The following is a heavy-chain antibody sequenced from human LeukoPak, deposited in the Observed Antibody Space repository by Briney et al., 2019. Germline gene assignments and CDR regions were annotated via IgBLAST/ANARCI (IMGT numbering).Heavy chain of an antibody. CDR2: IYTSGST. J-gene: IGHJ4*02. Sequence: SETLSLTCTVSGGSIRSYYWSWIRQPAGEGLEWIGRIYTSGSTNYNPSLKSRVTISVDKSKNQFSLKLSSVTAADAAVYYCARRGGLGYFDYWGQGTLVTVSS. CDR3: ARRGGLGYFDY. D-gene: IGHD3/OR15-3a*01. V-gene: IGHV4-4*07. CDR1: GGSIRSYY.